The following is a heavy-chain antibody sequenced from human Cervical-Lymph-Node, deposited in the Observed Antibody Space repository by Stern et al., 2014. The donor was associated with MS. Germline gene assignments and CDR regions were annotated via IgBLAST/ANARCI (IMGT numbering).Heavy chain of an antibody. CDR2: IIPLFGTT. CDR1: GGTFSNSG. V-gene: IGHV1-69*06. CDR3: ARDLGVGPTAY. Sequence: QVQLVQSGAEVRKPGSSVKVSCQASGGTFSNSGISWVRQAPGQGLEWMGGIIPLFGTTNYAQKFPGRGTITADKSTATAFLEMRSLTSDDTAVYYCARDLGVGPTAYWGQGTLVTVSS. J-gene: IGHJ4*02. D-gene: IGHD1-26*01.